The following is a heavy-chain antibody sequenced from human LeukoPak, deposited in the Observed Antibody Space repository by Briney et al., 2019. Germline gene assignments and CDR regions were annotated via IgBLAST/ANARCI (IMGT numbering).Heavy chain of an antibody. D-gene: IGHD3-9*01. Sequence: GGSLRLSCAASGFTFSRYWMSWVRQAPGKGLEWVANINEDGSEKYHVDSVKGRFTISRDNAKNSLYLQMNSLRAEDTAVYYCARDPEDDWSGLDPWGQGTLVIVSS. J-gene: IGHJ5*02. V-gene: IGHV3-7*01. CDR3: ARDPEDDWSGLDP. CDR2: INEDGSEK. CDR1: GFTFSRYW.